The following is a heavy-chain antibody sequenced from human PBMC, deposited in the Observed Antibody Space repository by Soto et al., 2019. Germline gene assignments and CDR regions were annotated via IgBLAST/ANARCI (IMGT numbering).Heavy chain of an antibody. CDR1: GFTFSSYS. J-gene: IGHJ5*02. CDR3: ARGGSLNWFDP. Sequence: SCAASGFTFSSYSMNWVRQAPGKGLEWVSYISSSSSTIYYADSVKGRFTISRDNAKNSLYLQMNSLRAEDTAVYYCARGGSLNWFDPWGQGTLVTVSS. D-gene: IGHD3-10*01. V-gene: IGHV3-48*01. CDR2: ISSSSSTI.